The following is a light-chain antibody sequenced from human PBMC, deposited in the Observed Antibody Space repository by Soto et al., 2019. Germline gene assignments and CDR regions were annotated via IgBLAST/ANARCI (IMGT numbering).Light chain of an antibody. J-gene: IGLJ1*01. V-gene: IGLV2-14*01. Sequence: SELTQAASECGSHGQPITINSTGTSSDVGGYNYVSWYQQHPGKAPKLMIYDVSNRPSGVSNRFSGSKSGNTASLTISGLQAEDEADYYCSSYTSSSTLYVFGTGTKVTVL. CDR3: SSYTSSSTLYV. CDR1: SSDVGGYNY. CDR2: DVS.